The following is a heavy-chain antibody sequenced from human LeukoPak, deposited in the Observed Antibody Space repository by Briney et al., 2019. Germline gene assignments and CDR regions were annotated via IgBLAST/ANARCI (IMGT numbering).Heavy chain of an antibody. D-gene: IGHD6-13*01. V-gene: IGHV3-30*02. J-gene: IGHJ4*02. CDR2: IRYDGSNK. CDR1: GFTFSSYG. Sequence: GGSLRLSCVASGFTFSSYGMHWVRQAPGKGLEWVAFIRYDGSNKYYADSVKGRFTISRDNAKNSLYLQMNSLRAEDTAVYYCARNYRFRVGDEAAAEDYWGQGTLVTVSS. CDR3: ARNYRFRVGDEAAAEDY.